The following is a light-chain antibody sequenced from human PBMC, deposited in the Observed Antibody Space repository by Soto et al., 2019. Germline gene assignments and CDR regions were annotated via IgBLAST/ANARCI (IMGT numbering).Light chain of an antibody. CDR2: EVS. V-gene: IGLV2-14*01. Sequence: QSALTQPASVSGSPGQSITISCTGTSSDVGGYNYVSWYQQHPGKAPKLMIYEVSNRPSGVSNRFSGSKSGNTASLTISGLQAEDEADYYCSSYTSSSTSGKVFGGGTKLTVL. CDR3: SSYTSSSTSGKV. J-gene: IGLJ2*01. CDR1: SSDVGGYNY.